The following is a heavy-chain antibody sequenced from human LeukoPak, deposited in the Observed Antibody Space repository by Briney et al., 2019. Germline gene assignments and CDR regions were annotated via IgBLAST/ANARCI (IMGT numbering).Heavy chain of an antibody. V-gene: IGHV3-23*01. CDR1: GFTFSSYA. CDR2: ISGSGGST. J-gene: IGHJ3*02. Sequence: GGSLRLSCAASGFTFSSYAMSWVRQAPGKGLEWVSGISGSGGSTHYADSVKDRFTISRDNSKNTLYLQMNSLRAEDTAVYYCAKETVVVVAATPDAFDIWGQGTMVTVSS. CDR3: AKETVVVVAATPDAFDI. D-gene: IGHD2-15*01.